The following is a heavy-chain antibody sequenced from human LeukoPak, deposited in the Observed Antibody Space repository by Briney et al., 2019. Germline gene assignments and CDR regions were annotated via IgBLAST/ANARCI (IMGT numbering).Heavy chain of an antibody. V-gene: IGHV3-48*03. CDR2: INSGGSTI. J-gene: IGHJ4*02. CDR1: GFTFSSYE. Sequence: GGSLRLSCAASGFTFSSYEMNWVRQAPGKGLEWVSYINSGGSTIYYADSVKGRFTISRDNAKKSLYLQMNSLRAEDAAVYYCATSRRGFGGLWGYWGQGTLVTVSS. D-gene: IGHD3-10*01. CDR3: ATSRRGFGGLWGY.